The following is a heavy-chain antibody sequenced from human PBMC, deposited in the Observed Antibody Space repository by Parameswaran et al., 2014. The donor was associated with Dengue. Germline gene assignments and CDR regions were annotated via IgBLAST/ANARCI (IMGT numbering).Heavy chain of an antibody. D-gene: IGHD6-13*01. CDR2: INPNSGGT. J-gene: IGHJ6*02. V-gene: IGHV1-2*06. Sequence: WVRQAPGQGLEWMGRINPNSGGTNYAQKFQGRVTMTRDTSISTAYMELSRLRSDDTAVYYCARDRVAADHYYYYGMDVWGQGTTVT. CDR3: ARDRVAADHYYYYGMDV.